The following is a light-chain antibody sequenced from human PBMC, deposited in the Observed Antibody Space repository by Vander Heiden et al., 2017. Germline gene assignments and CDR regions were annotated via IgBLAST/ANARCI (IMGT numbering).Light chain of an antibody. CDR3: AAWDDSLNVWV. Sequence: QSVVTQPPSASGTPGQKVSMSCSGSSSNIGRNTVNWYQQLPGTAPELLIYSNNQRPSGVPDRFSGSKSGTSASLAISGLQSEDEADYYCAAWDDSLNVWVFGGGTTLTVL. CDR2: SNN. CDR1: SSNIGRNT. V-gene: IGLV1-44*01. J-gene: IGLJ3*02.